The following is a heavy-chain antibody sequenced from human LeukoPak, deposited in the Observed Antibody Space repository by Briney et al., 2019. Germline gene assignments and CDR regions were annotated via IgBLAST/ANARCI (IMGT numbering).Heavy chain of an antibody. V-gene: IGHV1-46*01. CDR3: ARDRNYYDSSGSHYFDY. CDR1: GYTFTSYY. D-gene: IGHD3-22*01. J-gene: IGHJ4*02. Sequence: ASVKVSCKASGYTFTSYYMHWVRQAPGQGLEWMGITNPSGGSTSYAQKFQGRVTMTRDTSTSTVYMELSSLRSEDTAVYYCARDRNYYDSSGSHYFDYWGQGTLVTVSS. CDR2: TNPSGGST.